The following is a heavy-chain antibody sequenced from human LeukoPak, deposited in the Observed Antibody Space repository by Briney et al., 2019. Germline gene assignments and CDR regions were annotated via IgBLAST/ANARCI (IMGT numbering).Heavy chain of an antibody. Sequence: PSETLSLTCTVSGGSISSYYWSWIRQPPGKGLEWIGYIYYSGSTNYNPSLKSRVTISVDTSKNQFSLKLSSVTAADTAVYYCARLVARDPSGYYYYYMDVWGKGTTVTVSS. CDR3: ARLVARDPSGYYYYYMDV. V-gene: IGHV4-59*01. D-gene: IGHD2-21*01. CDR2: IYYSGST. J-gene: IGHJ6*03. CDR1: GGSISSYY.